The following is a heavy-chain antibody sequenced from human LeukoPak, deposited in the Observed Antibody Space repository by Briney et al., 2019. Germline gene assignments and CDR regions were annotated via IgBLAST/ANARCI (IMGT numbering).Heavy chain of an antibody. J-gene: IGHJ4*02. Sequence: ASVKVSCKASGYTFTGYYMHWVRQAPGQGLEWMGRIIPNCGGTNYAQKFQGRVTMTTDTSTSTAYMELSRLRSDATAVYYCARDMAGLLQRQYRVTTITGCNEYWGEGTLVTVSS. D-gene: IGHD5-12*01. CDR1: GYTFTGYY. V-gene: IGHV1-2*06. CDR2: IIPNCGGT. CDR3: ARDMAGLLQRQYRVTTITGCNEY.